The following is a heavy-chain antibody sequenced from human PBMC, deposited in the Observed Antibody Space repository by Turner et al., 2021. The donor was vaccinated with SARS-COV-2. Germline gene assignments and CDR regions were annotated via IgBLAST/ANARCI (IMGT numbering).Heavy chain of an antibody. CDR1: GFTCSSYS. CDR3: ARQGDYYDSSGYYPDAFDI. J-gene: IGHJ3*02. D-gene: IGHD3-22*01. V-gene: IGHV3-21*01. Sequence: EVQLVESGGGLVKPGGSLRLPCAASGFTCSSYSMNWVRQAPGKGLEWVSSISSSSSYIYYADSVKGRFTISRDNAKNSLYLQMNSLRAEDTAVFYCARQGDYYDSSGYYPDAFDIWGQGTMVTVSS. CDR2: ISSSSSYI.